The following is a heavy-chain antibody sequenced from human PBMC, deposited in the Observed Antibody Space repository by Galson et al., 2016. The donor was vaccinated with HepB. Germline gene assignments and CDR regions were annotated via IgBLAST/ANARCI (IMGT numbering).Heavy chain of an antibody. Sequence: SLRLSCAASGFSFSSYDMNWVRQAPGKGLEWVANIKQGGTEKYYVDSVKGRFTISRDNAKNSLYLQMNSLRADDTAVYYCARMGPYYYDRGYWGQGTRVTVSS. V-gene: IGHV3-7*01. CDR1: GFSFSSYD. J-gene: IGHJ4*02. D-gene: IGHD3-22*01. CDR3: ARMGPYYYDRGY. CDR2: IKQGGTEK.